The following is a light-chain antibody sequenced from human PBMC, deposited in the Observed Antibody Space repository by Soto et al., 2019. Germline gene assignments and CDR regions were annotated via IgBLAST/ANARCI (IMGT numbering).Light chain of an antibody. J-gene: IGKJ3*01. CDR3: QQYYSTPPT. V-gene: IGKV4-1*01. Sequence: DIVMTQSPDSLAVSLGERDTINCKSSQSVLYSSNNMNYLAWYQQKPGQPPKLLIYWASTRESGVPDRFSGSGSGTDFTLTISSLQAEDAAVYYCQQYYSTPPTFGPGTKVDVK. CDR1: QSVLYSSNNMNY. CDR2: WAS.